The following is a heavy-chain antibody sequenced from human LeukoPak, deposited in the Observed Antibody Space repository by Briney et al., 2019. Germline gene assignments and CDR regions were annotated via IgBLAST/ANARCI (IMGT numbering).Heavy chain of an antibody. Sequence: GGSLRPSCAASGFTFSSYSMNWVRQAPGKGLEWVSSISSSSSYIYYADSVKGRFTISRDNAKNSLYLQMNSLRAEDTAVYYCARDLKNTNGPRLANILDYWGQGTLVTVSS. J-gene: IGHJ4*02. CDR2: ISSSSSYI. V-gene: IGHV3-21*01. CDR1: GFTFSSYS. CDR3: ARDLKNTNGPRLANILDY. D-gene: IGHD2-8*01.